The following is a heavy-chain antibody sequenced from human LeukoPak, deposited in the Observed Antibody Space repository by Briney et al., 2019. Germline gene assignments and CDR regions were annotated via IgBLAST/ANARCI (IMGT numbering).Heavy chain of an antibody. V-gene: IGHV3-9*03. CDR1: GFTFDDYA. J-gene: IGHJ4*02. D-gene: IGHD3-10*01. Sequence: GGSLRLSCSASGFTFDDYAMHWVQQAPGKGLEWVSGISWNSGTIGYADSVKGRFTISRDNAKNSLYLQMNSLRAEDMALYYCARVGQRGEFDYWGQGTLVTVSS. CDR3: ARVGQRGEFDY. CDR2: ISWNSGTI.